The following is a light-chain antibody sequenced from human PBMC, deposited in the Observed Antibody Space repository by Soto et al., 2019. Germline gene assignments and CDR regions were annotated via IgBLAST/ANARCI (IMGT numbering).Light chain of an antibody. V-gene: IGKV1-6*01. CDR3: LLDFRHFWA. CDR1: QAIRTA. J-gene: IGKJ1*01. Sequence: AIQLTQSPSSLSASVGDRVTITCRASQAIRTALGWYQQKPGKVPKLLIYAASTLQSGVPSRFSGSGSGTDFTLTISSLQPEDFATYYCLLDFRHFWAFGQGTKVDIK. CDR2: AAS.